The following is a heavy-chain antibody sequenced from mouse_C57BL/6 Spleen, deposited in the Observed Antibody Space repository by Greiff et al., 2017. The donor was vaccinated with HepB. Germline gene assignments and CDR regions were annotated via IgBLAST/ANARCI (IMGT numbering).Heavy chain of an antibody. CDR3: ARDARWGRDAWFAY. CDR1: GYTFTTYP. Sequence: QVQLQQSGAELVKPGASVKLSCKASGYTFTTYPIEWVKQNPGKSLEWIGKFHPYNDDTKYNEKFKGKATLTVEKSSNTAYLELSRFTSEASAVYDCARDARWGRDAWFAYWGQGTLVTVSA. CDR2: FHPYNDDT. D-gene: IGHD2-3*01. J-gene: IGHJ3*01. V-gene: IGHV1-47*01.